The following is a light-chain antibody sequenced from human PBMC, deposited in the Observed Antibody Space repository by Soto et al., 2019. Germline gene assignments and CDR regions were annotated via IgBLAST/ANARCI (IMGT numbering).Light chain of an antibody. V-gene: IGLV1-44*01. CDR1: SSNIGTSS. CDR3: AAWDDSLNGHV. CDR2: TTN. J-gene: IGLJ1*01. Sequence: QSVLTQPHSASGTPGQRVTISCSGSSSNIGTSSVHWFQQLPGTAPKLLISTTNQRPSGVPERFSGSKSGTSASLAISGLQSEDEVDYYCAAWDDSLNGHVFGTGTKLTVL.